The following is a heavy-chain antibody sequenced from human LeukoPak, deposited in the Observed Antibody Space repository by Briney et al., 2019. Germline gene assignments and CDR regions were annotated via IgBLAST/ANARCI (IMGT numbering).Heavy chain of an antibody. CDR2: INYSGNT. Sequence: SETLSLTCTVSGGSFSSSSYYWAWIRQPPGKGLEWIGRINYSGNTYYNPSLVRRVTMSVDTSKNQFSLRLSSVTAADTAVYYCARQCYSFSTYIYFYYYMDVWGKGTTVTVSS. V-gene: IGHV4-39*01. CDR3: ARQCYSFSTYIYFYYYMDV. J-gene: IGHJ6*03. D-gene: IGHD2-21*01. CDR1: GGSFSSSSYY.